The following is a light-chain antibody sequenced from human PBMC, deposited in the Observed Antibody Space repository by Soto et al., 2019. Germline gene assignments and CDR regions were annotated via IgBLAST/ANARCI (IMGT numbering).Light chain of an antibody. CDR3: QQYGSSPFT. J-gene: IGKJ3*01. CDR2: GAS. V-gene: IGKV3-20*01. CDR1: QSVNNNY. Sequence: EIVLTQSPGTLALSPGERATLSCRASQSVNNNYLTWYQQKRGQAPRLLIHGASSRATGIPDRFSGSGSGTDFTLTIRRLEPEDFEVYYCQQYGSSPFTFGPGTKVGIK.